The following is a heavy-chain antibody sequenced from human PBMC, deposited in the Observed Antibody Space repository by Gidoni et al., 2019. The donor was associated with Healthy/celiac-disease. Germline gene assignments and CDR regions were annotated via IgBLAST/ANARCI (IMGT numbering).Heavy chain of an antibody. CDR3: ARDTFYGLDV. V-gene: IGHV4-4*07. CDR2: IYTSGST. J-gene: IGHJ6*02. Sequence: QVQLQESAPGLVKPSETLSLTCTAPGGSISSFYWSWTRQPAGKGLEWIGRIYTSGSTNYNPSLKSRVTMSVDTSKNQFSLKLSSVTAADTAVYYCARDTFYGLDVWGQGTTVTVSS. CDR1: GGSISSFY.